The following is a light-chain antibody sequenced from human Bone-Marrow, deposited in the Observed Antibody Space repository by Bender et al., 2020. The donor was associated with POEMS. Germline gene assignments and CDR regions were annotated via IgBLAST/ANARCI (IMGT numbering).Light chain of an antibody. V-gene: IGLV2-14*03. Sequence: QSALTQPASVSGSPGQSITISCTGTSSDIGGFNYVSWYQQHPGKAPKLLISDVSHRPSGVSDRFSGSKSGNTVSLTISGLRAEDEADYYCDSYTSTNTLVFGGGTKLTVL. CDR2: DVS. CDR3: DSYTSTNTLV. J-gene: IGLJ2*01. CDR1: SSDIGGFNY.